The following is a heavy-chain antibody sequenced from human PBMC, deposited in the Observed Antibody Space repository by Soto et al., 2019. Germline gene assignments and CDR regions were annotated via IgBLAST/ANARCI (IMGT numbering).Heavy chain of an antibody. CDR2: IIPIFGTA. J-gene: IGHJ5*02. D-gene: IGHD4-17*01. V-gene: IGHV1-69*12. Sequence: QVQLVQSGAEVKKPGSSVKVSCKVSGVTFSRNAISWVRQAPGQGLEWMGGIIPIFGTANYAQKFQDRVTITADESTSTAYMELSSLRSEDTAVYFCAKSDITDYGDYLWLDPWGQGPLLTVSS. CDR1: GVTFSRNA. CDR3: AKSDITDYGDYLWLDP.